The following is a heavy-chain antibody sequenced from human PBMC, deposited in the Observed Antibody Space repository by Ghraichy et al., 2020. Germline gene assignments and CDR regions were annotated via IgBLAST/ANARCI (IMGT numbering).Heavy chain of an antibody. CDR1: GGSFSGYY. J-gene: IGHJ3*02. CDR2: INPSGST. CDR3: ARTPWQASRNAFDI. V-gene: IGHV4-34*01. Sequence: SETLSLTCAVYGGSFSGYYWSWIRQPPGKGLEWIGVINPSGSTNSNPSLKLRVTISVDTSKNQFSLTLSSVTAADTAGYYCARTPWQASRNAFDIWGQGTMVTGSS. D-gene: IGHD5-24*01.